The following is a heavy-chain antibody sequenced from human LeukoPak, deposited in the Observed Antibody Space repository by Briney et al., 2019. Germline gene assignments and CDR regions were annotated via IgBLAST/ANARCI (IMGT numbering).Heavy chain of an antibody. Sequence: GGSLRLSCAASGFTFSDYYMSWIRQAPGKGLEWASYISSSGNSISYADFVKRRFTISTANANNSLYLQMNSLRAEDTSLYYCWRADDNNSGYFDYWGQGTLVTVSS. CDR2: ISSSGNSI. V-gene: IGHV3-11*04. CDR3: WRADDNNSGYFDY. J-gene: IGHJ4*02. D-gene: IGHD1-1*01. CDR1: GFTFSDYY.